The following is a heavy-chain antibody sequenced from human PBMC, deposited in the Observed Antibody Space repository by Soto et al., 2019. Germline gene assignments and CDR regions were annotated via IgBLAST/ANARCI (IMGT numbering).Heavy chain of an antibody. CDR3: TTDSCRGAKCYNAFDI. CDR1: DFTFTNAW. D-gene: IGHD2-15*01. V-gene: IGHV3-15*07. J-gene: IGHJ3*02. CDR2: IKSKTAGGTI. Sequence: EVQLVESGGALVKPGGSLRLSCAASDFTFTNAWMHWVRQAPGKGLEWVGRIKSKTAGGTIDYAAPVKGRFSISRDDSKNTLYLQMNSLKTEDTAVYYCTTDSCRGAKCYNAFDIWGLGTMVTVSS.